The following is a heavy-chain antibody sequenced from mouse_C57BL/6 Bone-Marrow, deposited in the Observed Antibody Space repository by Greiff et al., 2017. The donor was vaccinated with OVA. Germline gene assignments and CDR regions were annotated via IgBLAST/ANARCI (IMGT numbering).Heavy chain of an antibody. V-gene: IGHV1-26*01. J-gene: IGHJ4*01. Sequence: EVQRVESGPELVKPGASVKISCKASGYTFTDYYMNWVKQSHGKSLEWIGDINPNNGGTSYNQKFKGKATLTVDKSSSTAYMELRSLTSEDSAVYYCARYYYGSSGYAMDYWGQGTSVTVSS. CDR3: ARYYYGSSGYAMDY. CDR1: GYTFTDYY. D-gene: IGHD1-1*01. CDR2: INPNNGGT.